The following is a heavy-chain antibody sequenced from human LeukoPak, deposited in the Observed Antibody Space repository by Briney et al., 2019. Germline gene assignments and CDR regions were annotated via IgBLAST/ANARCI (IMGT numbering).Heavy chain of an antibody. J-gene: IGHJ4*02. CDR3: ARVFGCSSTSCYGEADY. D-gene: IGHD2-2*01. Sequence: PSETLSLTCTVSGGSISSGSYYWSWIRQPAGKGLEWVGRIYTSGSTTYKPSLKSRVHISVDPSKKQFSLKLSSVTAADTAVYYCARVFGCSSTSCYGEADYWGQGTLVTVSS. CDR1: GGSISSGSYY. CDR2: IYTSGST. V-gene: IGHV4-61*02.